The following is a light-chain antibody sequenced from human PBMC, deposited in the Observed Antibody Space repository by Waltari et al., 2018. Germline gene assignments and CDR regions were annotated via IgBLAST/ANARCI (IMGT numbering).Light chain of an antibody. CDR1: KLGDKY. J-gene: IGLJ2*01. V-gene: IGLV3-1*01. Sequence: SYELTQPPSVSVSPVQTANITCSGDKLGDKYACWYQQKPGQSPVLVIYQDSKRPSGIPERFSGSNSGNTATLTISGTQAMDEADYYCQAWDSSTVVFGGGTKLTVL. CDR3: QAWDSSTVV. CDR2: QDS.